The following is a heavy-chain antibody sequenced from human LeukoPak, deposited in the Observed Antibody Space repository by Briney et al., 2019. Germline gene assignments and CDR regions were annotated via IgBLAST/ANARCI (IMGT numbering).Heavy chain of an antibody. J-gene: IGHJ4*02. Sequence: PGGSLRLSCAASGFTFSSSAMSWVRQVPGKGLEWVSAIGADAGSTYYADSVKGRFTISRDNSKNTLYLQMNSLRAEDTALYYCAKDDSGGYFPDFWGQGTLVTVSS. CDR3: AKDDSGGYFPDF. D-gene: IGHD3-22*01. CDR2: IGADAGST. CDR1: GFTFSSSA. V-gene: IGHV3-23*01.